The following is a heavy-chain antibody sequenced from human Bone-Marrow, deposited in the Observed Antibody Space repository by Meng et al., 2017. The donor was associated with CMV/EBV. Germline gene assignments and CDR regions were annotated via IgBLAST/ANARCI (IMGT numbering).Heavy chain of an antibody. CDR1: GFPFSSYL. Sequence: CAASGFPFSSYLMHWVRQAPGKGLVWVSRINSDGSNPIYADSVKGRFTISRDNAKDTLYLQMNSLRAEDTAVYYCVRDRGQTNWFDPWGQGTLVTVSS. CDR2: INSDGSNP. J-gene: IGHJ5*02. V-gene: IGHV3-74*01. CDR3: VRDRGQTNWFDP.